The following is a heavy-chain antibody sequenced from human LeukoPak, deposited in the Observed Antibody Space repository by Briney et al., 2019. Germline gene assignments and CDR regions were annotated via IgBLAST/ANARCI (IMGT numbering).Heavy chain of an antibody. CDR3: AKDNRRHYTSGPNPDSLH. CDR2: ISWNNGSI. J-gene: IGHJ4*02. CDR1: GVTLSTYA. Sequence: SLRRSCAASGVTLSTYAMHWVRQPPGKGLEWVSGISWNNGSIDYADSVKGRFIISRDNAKNSLYLQMNSLRVEDTAFYYCAKDNRRHYTSGPNPDSLHWGQGALVTVSS. V-gene: IGHV3-9*01. D-gene: IGHD6-19*01.